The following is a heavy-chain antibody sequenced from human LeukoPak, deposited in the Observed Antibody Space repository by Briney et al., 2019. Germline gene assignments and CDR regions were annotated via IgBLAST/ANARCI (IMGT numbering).Heavy chain of an antibody. D-gene: IGHD6-13*01. Sequence: SETLSLTCTVSGASMSNHYWSWIRQPPGKGLEWIGYINDSETTNYNPSLKSRVTMSVDTSKSQFSLRLSSVTAADTALYYCATRPAGTTWYGVFDYWSRGTLVTVSS. CDR1: GASMSNHY. CDR2: INDSETT. J-gene: IGHJ4*02. CDR3: ATRPAGTTWYGVFDY. V-gene: IGHV4-59*11.